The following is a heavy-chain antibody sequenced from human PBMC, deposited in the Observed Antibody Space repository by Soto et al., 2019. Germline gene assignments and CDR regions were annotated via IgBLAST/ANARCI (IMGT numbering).Heavy chain of an antibody. CDR2: VYYSGST. CDR1: GGSVSSSIYY. D-gene: IGHD2-15*01. J-gene: IGHJ4*02. Sequence: SETLSLTCTVSGGSVSSSIYYWGWVRQPPGKGLEWIGSVYYSGSTYYNPSLESRVTISVDKSKNQFSLQLNSVTPEDTAIYYCARGAGLLYYWGQGTLVTVSS. V-gene: IGHV4-39*01. CDR3: ARGAGLLYY.